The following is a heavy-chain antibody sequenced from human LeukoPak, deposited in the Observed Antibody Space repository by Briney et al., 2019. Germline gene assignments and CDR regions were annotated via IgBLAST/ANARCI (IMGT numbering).Heavy chain of an antibody. Sequence: PGGSVRLSCAASGFSFNTYTMLWVRQAPGKGRECVSAISSNGGSTYYANFVRDRFTITRDNSKNTLYLQMGSLRAEDMAVYYCARFRPRLGGMDVWGQGTTITVSS. CDR1: GFSFNTYT. CDR2: ISSNGGST. CDR3: ARFRPRLGGMDV. V-gene: IGHV3-64*01. J-gene: IGHJ6*02. D-gene: IGHD3-16*01.